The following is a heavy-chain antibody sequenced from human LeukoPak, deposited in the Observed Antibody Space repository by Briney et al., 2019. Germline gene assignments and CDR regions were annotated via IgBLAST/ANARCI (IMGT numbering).Heavy chain of an antibody. CDR3: ARDRIWFGEFNYYFDY. D-gene: IGHD3-10*01. CDR1: GGSISSSSYY. Sequence: SSETLSLTCTVSGGSISSSSYYWGWIRQPPGKGLEWIGSIYYSGSTYYNPSLKSRVTISVDTSKNQFSLKLSSVTAADTAVYYCARDRIWFGEFNYYFDYWGQGTLVTVSS. J-gene: IGHJ4*02. CDR2: IYYSGST. V-gene: IGHV4-39*07.